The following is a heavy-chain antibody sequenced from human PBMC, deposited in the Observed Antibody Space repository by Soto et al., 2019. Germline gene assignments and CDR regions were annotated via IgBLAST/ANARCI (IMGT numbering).Heavy chain of an antibody. CDR3: ARGPPNTY. D-gene: IGHD2-8*01. V-gene: IGHV4-30-2*01. CDR2: VYHRGST. CDR1: GGSIRSGGYS. Sequence: QLQLQESGSGLVKPSQTLSLACAVSGGSIRSGGYSWSWIRQPAGKGLEWIGYVYHRGSTYYNPSLKSRVTISVDRSKNQFSLKLSSVTAADTAVYYCARGPPNTYWGQGTLVTVSS. J-gene: IGHJ4*02.